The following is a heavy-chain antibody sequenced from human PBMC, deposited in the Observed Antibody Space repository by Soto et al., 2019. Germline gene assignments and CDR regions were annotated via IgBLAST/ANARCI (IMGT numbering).Heavy chain of an antibody. D-gene: IGHD3-10*01. CDR1: VFSFINYA. Sequence: GWSLRLSCASYVFSFINYAMSWVRQAPGKGLEWISTLTGSSSNIYYADSVKGRFAISRDNSRNTLYLQMNSLTAEDTAVYYCANGRATYGLLTHDYWGQGTLVTVSS. J-gene: IGHJ4*02. CDR2: LTGSSSNI. CDR3: ANGRATYGLLTHDY. V-gene: IGHV3-23*01.